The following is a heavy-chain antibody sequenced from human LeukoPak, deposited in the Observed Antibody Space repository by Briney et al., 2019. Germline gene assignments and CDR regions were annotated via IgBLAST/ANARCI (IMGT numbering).Heavy chain of an antibody. CDR2: IIPIFGTA. Sequence: SVKVSCKASGGTFSSYAISWVRQAPGQGLEWMGGIIPIFGTANYAQKFQGRVTITADESTSTAYMELSSLRSEDTAVYYCARDLGTGYCSGGSCYYYYMDVWGKGTTVTVSS. J-gene: IGHJ6*03. D-gene: IGHD2-15*01. CDR3: ARDLGTGYCSGGSCYYYYMDV. CDR1: GGTFSSYA. V-gene: IGHV1-69*13.